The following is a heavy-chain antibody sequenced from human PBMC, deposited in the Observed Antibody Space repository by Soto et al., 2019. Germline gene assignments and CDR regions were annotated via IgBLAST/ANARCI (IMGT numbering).Heavy chain of an antibody. J-gene: IGHJ5*02. CDR3: ARVSRLLCRFDP. V-gene: IGHV4-31*11. CDR1: GDSIKSGGYY. Sequence: SESLYLACAVSGDSIKSGGYYWSWISQHPGKGLEWIGYIYYSGSTYYNPSLKSRVTISVDTSKNQFSLKLSSVTAADTAVYYCARVSRLLCRFDPWGQGTLVTGSS. CDR2: IYYSGST. D-gene: IGHD3-10*02.